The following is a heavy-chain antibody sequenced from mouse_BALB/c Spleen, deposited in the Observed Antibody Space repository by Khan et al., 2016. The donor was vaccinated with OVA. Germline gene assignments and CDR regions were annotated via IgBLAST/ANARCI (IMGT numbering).Heavy chain of an antibody. V-gene: IGHV9-3-1*01. D-gene: IGHD1-2*01. Sequence: QEVQSGPELKKPGETVKISCKASGYTFTNYGMNWVKQAPGKGLKWMGWINTYTGEPTYADDFKGRFAFSLETSASTAYLQINNLKNEDTATYFCAREVGYRYAMDYWGQGTSVTVAT. J-gene: IGHJ4*01. CDR2: INTYTGEP. CDR1: GYTFTNYG. CDR3: AREVGYRYAMDY.